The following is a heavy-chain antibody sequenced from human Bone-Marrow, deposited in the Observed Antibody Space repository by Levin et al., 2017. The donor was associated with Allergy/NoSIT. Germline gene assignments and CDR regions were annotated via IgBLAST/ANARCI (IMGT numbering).Heavy chain of an antibody. CDR1: GGSISSSSYY. J-gene: IGHJ6*02. CDR2: IYYSGST. D-gene: IGHD3-10*01. CDR3: ALRGGGHYYYYGMDV. Sequence: SETLSLTCTVSGGSISSSSYYWGWIRQPPGKGLEWIGSIYYSGSTYYNPSLKSRVTISVDTSKNQFSLKLSSVTAADTAVYYCALRGGGHYYYYGMDVWGQGTTVTVSS. V-gene: IGHV4-39*01.